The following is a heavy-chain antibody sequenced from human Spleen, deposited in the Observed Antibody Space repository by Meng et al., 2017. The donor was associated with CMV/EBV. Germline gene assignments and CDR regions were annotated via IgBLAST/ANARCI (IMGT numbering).Heavy chain of an antibody. Sequence: GESLKISCAASGFAFSSYHMNWVRQAPGKGLEWVSIISGGSDTIHYADSVKGRFTISRDNAKDSLYLQMNSLRGEDTAVYYCARSWGDTAVHADYWGQGILVTVSS. CDR2: ISGGSDTI. D-gene: IGHD5-18*01. J-gene: IGHJ4*02. V-gene: IGHV3-48*04. CDR1: GFAFSSYH. CDR3: ARSWGDTAVHADY.